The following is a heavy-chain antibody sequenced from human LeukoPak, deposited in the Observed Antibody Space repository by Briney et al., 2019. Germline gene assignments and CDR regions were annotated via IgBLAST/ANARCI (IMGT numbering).Heavy chain of an antibody. CDR3: ARDLIASFDY. Sequence: GSLRLSCAASEFTFSSYVMNWVRQAPGKGLEWVSSISSSSSYIYYADSVKGRFTISRDNAKNSLYLQMNSLRAEDTAVYYCARDLIASFDYWGQGTLVTVSS. CDR1: EFTFSSYV. CDR2: ISSSSSYI. V-gene: IGHV3-21*01. D-gene: IGHD3-3*02. J-gene: IGHJ4*02.